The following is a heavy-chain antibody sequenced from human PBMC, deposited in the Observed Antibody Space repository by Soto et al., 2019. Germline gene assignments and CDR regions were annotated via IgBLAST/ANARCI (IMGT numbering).Heavy chain of an antibody. D-gene: IGHD2-15*01. CDR3: AKLDCSGGSCYFPFDC. Sequence: EVQVLESGGGLVQPGGSLRLSCAASGFTFSNYGMSWVRQAPGKGLEWVSSISGSGGRTYYADSVKGRFTISRDNSKNTLYLQTDSLRAEDTAFYYCAKLDCSGGSCYFPFDCWGQGTLVTVSS. CDR2: ISGSGGRT. CDR1: GFTFSNYG. J-gene: IGHJ4*02. V-gene: IGHV3-23*01.